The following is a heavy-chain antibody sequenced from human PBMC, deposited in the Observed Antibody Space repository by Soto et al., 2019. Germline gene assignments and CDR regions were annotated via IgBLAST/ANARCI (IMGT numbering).Heavy chain of an antibody. CDR3: ARGRSYSRSYYYYGMDV. CDR2: MNPNSGNT. D-gene: IGHD2-15*01. CDR1: GYTFTSYD. V-gene: IGHV1-8*01. J-gene: IGHJ6*02. Sequence: QVQLVQSGAEVKKPGASVKVSCKASGYTFTSYDINWVRQATGQGLEWMGWMNPNSGNTGYAQKFQGRVTMTRNTSKSTAYMEMSSLRSEDTAVYYCARGRSYSRSYYYYGMDVWGQGTTVTVSS.